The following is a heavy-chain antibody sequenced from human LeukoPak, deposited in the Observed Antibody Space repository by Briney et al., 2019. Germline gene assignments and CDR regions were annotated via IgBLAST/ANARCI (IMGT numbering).Heavy chain of an antibody. CDR3: ARDGYFDY. CDR1: GFTFNDYA. Sequence: PGGSLRLSCAASGFTFNDYAMHWVRQAPGKGLEWVSSISSSSSYIYYADSVKGRFTISRDNAKNSLYLQMNSLRAEDTAVYYCARDGYFDYWGQGTLVTVSS. J-gene: IGHJ4*02. D-gene: IGHD3-22*01. CDR2: ISSSSSYI. V-gene: IGHV3-21*01.